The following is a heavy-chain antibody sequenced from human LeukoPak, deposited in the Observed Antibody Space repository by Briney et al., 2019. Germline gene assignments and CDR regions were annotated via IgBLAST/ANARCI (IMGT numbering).Heavy chain of an antibody. V-gene: IGHV3-7*05. CDR1: GFTFNSYW. J-gene: IGHJ4*02. CDR2: IKEDGSEK. Sequence: GGSLRLSCAASGFTFNSYWMSWVRQAPGKGLQWVANIKEDGSEKFYVDSVKGRFTISRDNAKNSLYLQMSSLRAEDTAVYYCARGFWDSGYFDYWGQGTLVAVSS. D-gene: IGHD3-10*01. CDR3: ARGFWDSGYFDY.